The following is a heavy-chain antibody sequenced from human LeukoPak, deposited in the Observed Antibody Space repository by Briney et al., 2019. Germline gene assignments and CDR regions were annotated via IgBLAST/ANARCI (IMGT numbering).Heavy chain of an antibody. CDR1: GFTFSTFW. D-gene: IGHD3-10*01. CDR3: ARARITMVRGVKRAFDI. V-gene: IGHV3-7*03. CDR2: IKQDGIEK. Sequence: GGSLLLSCATSGFTFSTFWMSWVRQAPGKGLEWVATIKQDGIEKHYVDSVKGRFTISRDNAKNSLYLQMNSLRAEDMAVYYCARARITMVRGVKRAFDIWGQGTMVTVSS. J-gene: IGHJ3*02.